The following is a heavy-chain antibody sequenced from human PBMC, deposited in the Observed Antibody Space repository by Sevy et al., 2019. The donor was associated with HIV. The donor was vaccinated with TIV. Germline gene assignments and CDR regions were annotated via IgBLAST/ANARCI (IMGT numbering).Heavy chain of an antibody. J-gene: IGHJ4*02. CDR3: TTDLMRDTIFGVVIFGY. CDR1: GFTFSNAW. V-gene: IGHV3-15*01. CDR2: IKSKTDGGTT. Sequence: GGSLRLSCAASGFTFSNAWMSWVRQAPGKGPEWVGRIKSKTDGGTTDYAAPVKGRFTISRDDSKNTLYLQMNSLKTEDTAVYYCTTDLMRDTIFGVVIFGYWGQGTLVTVSS. D-gene: IGHD3-3*01.